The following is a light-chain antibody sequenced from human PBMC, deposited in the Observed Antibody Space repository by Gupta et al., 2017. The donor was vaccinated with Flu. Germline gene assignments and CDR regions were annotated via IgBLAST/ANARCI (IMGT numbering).Light chain of an antibody. V-gene: IGKV1-33*01. J-gene: IGKJ3*01. Sequence: FLSASVGDRVTISCQASQDISHFLNWYQQKPGKAPKLLIYDASNLEKGVPSRFSGSGSGTAFTFTISRLQPEDAATYYCQQYDNLPPMFTFGPGTKVDIK. CDR3: QQYDNLPPMFT. CDR1: QDISHF. CDR2: DAS.